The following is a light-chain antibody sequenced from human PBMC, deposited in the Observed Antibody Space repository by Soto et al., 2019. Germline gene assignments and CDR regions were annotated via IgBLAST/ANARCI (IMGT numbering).Light chain of an antibody. CDR3: CSYTTRSTYV. Sequence: QSALTQPASVSGSHGQSITISCTGTINDVGGYDYVSWYQQHPGKAPKVMIYDVSNRPSGVSNRFSGSKSGNTASLTISGLQAEDEADYYCCSYTTRSTYVFGTGTKVTVL. J-gene: IGLJ1*01. CDR1: INDVGGYDY. V-gene: IGLV2-14*01. CDR2: DVS.